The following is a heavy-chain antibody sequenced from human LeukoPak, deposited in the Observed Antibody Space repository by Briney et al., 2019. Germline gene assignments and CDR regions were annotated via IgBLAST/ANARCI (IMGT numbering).Heavy chain of an antibody. CDR2: INPSGGTT. V-gene: IGHV1-46*01. Sequence: ASVKVSCKASGYTFTSYYMHWVRQAPGQGLEWMGIINPSGGTTTYTQKFQGRVSMTRDPSTSTVYMELSSLRSEDTAVYYCARATYGDYYFDYWGQGTLVTVSS. CDR3: ARATYGDYYFDY. D-gene: IGHD4-17*01. J-gene: IGHJ4*02. CDR1: GYTFTSYY.